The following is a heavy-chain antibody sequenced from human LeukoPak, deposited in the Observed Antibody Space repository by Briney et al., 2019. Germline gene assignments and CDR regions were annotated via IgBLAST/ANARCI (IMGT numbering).Heavy chain of an antibody. CDR2: INPNSGGT. V-gene: IGHV1-2*02. Sequence: ASVKVSCKASGYTFTGYYMHWVRQAPGQGLEWMGWINPNSGGTNYAQKFQGRVTMTRDTSISTAYMELSRLRSDDTAVYYCARVFVVHGGDWFDPWGQGTLVTVSS. D-gene: IGHD2-21*01. CDR1: GYTFTGYY. J-gene: IGHJ5*02. CDR3: ARVFVVHGGDWFDP.